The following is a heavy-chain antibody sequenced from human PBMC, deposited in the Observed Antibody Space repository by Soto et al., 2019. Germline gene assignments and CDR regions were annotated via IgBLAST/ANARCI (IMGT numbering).Heavy chain of an antibody. Sequence: QVQLQESGPGLVKPSQTLSLTCTVSGGSISSGGYYWSWIRQHPGKGLEWIGYIYYSGSTYYNPSLKSRVTISVDTSKNQFSLKLSSVTAADTAVYYCAREERGSGNYIHYYFDYWGQGTLVTVSS. J-gene: IGHJ4*02. CDR3: AREERGSGNYIHYYFDY. CDR2: IYYSGST. CDR1: GGSISSGGYY. D-gene: IGHD3-10*01. V-gene: IGHV4-31*03.